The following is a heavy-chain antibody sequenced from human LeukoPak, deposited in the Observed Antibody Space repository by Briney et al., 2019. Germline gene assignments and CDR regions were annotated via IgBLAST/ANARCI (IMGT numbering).Heavy chain of an antibody. Sequence: GGSLRLSCAASGFTFSDYYMSWIRQAPGKGLEWVSYISSSGSTIYYADSVKGRFTISRDNSKNTLYLQMNSLRAEDTAVYYCAKEGMATSRGFDYWGQGTLVIVSS. J-gene: IGHJ4*02. V-gene: IGHV3-11*04. CDR1: GFTFSDYY. CDR3: AKEGMATSRGFDY. CDR2: ISSSGSTI. D-gene: IGHD5-24*01.